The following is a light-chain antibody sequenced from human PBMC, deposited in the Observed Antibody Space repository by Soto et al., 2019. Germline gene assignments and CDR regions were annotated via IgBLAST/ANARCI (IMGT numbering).Light chain of an antibody. CDR1: QSIKRSY. Sequence: EIVLMQSPGTLSLSPGERATLSCRASQSIKRSYLAWYQQKTGQAPRVLIYGASNRATGIPDRFSGSGPGTDFSLTISRLEPEDLALYYCHQYDNAPQTFGQGTKVEIK. V-gene: IGKV3-20*01. CDR2: GAS. J-gene: IGKJ2*01. CDR3: HQYDNAPQT.